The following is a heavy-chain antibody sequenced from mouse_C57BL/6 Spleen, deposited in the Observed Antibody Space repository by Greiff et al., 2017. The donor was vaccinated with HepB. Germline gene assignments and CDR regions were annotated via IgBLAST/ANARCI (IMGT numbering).Heavy chain of an antibody. CDR1: GYTFTSYW. CDR3: ARYHDGYSYFDY. D-gene: IGHD2-3*01. V-gene: IGHV1-64*01. J-gene: IGHJ2*01. Sequence: QVQLKESGAELVKPGASVKLSCKASGYTFTSYWMHWVKQRPGQGLEWIGMIHPNSGSTNYNEKFKSKATLTVDKSSSTAYMQLSSLTSEDSAVYYCARYHDGYSYFDYWGQGTTLTVSS. CDR2: IHPNSGST.